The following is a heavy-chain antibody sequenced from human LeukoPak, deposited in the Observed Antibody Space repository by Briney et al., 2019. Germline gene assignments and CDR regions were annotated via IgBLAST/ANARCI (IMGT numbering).Heavy chain of an antibody. CDR3: AKGRIRPDV. D-gene: IGHD2-15*01. Sequence: PGGSLRLSCAASGFTFRTSAMNWVRQAPGQGLEWVSYISSSNATIYYADSVKGRFTISRDNAKNSLYLQMDSLRAEDTAVYYCAKGRIRPDVWGKGTTVIVSS. CDR2: ISSSNATI. V-gene: IGHV3-48*01. J-gene: IGHJ6*04. CDR1: GFTFRTSA.